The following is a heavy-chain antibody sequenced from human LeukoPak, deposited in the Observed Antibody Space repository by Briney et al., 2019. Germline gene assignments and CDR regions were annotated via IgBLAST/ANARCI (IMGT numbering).Heavy chain of an antibody. D-gene: IGHD4-17*01. CDR3: ARSRNYGDVFDI. V-gene: IGHV4-61*08. Sequence: SQTLSLTCTVSGGSISSGDYYWSWIRQPPGKGLEWIGYIYYSGSTYYNPSLKSRVTISIDTSKNQFSLRLSSVTAADTAVYYCARSRNYGDVFDIWGQGTRVTVSS. CDR2: IYYSGST. CDR1: GGSISSGDYY. J-gene: IGHJ3*02.